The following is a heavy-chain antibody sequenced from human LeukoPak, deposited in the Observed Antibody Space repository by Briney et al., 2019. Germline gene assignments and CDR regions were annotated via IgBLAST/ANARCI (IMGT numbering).Heavy chain of an antibody. V-gene: IGHV1-18*01. CDR2: ISTYNGNT. D-gene: IGHD3-22*01. Sequence: GASVKVSCKASDYTFTNNGISWVRQAPGQGLEWMGWISTYNGNTNYAQKFQGRVTMTTDTPTSTAYMELRSLTSDDTAVYYCARVSSGYDDYWGQGTLDIVSS. J-gene: IGHJ4*02. CDR3: ARVSSGYDDY. CDR1: DYTFTNNG.